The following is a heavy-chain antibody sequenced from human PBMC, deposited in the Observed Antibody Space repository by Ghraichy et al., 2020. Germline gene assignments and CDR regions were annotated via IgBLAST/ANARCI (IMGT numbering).Heavy chain of an antibody. CDR3: AVIGVAAVQYYDLDV. D-gene: IGHD6-19*01. J-gene: IGHJ6*02. Sequence: GGSLRLSCEASGFTFSDYYINWIRQAPGKGLEWVSYIRSSGDTIDYADSVKGRFTISRDNAKNSLFLQMSSLRADDTAVYYCAVIGVAAVQYYDLDVWGHGTTVTVSS. V-gene: IGHV3-11*01. CDR2: IRSSGDTI. CDR1: GFTFSDYY.